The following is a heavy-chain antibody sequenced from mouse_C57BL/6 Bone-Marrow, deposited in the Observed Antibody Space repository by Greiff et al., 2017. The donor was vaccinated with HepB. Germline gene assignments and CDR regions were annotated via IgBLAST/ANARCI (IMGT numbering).Heavy chain of an antibody. Sequence: EVQGVESGGGLVQSGRSLRLSCATSGFTFSDFYMEWVRQAPGKGLEWIAASRNKANDYTTEYSASVKGRFIVSRDTSQSILYLQMNALRAEDTAIYYCAREWLLRGAMDYWGQGTSVTVSS. V-gene: IGHV7-1*01. CDR1: GFTFSDFY. CDR2: SRNKANDYTT. J-gene: IGHJ4*01. D-gene: IGHD2-3*01. CDR3: AREWLLRGAMDY.